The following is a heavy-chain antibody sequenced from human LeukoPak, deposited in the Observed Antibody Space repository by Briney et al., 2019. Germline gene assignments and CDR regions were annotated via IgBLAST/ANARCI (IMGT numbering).Heavy chain of an antibody. Sequence: ASVKVSCKASGYTFTSYYMHWVRQAPGQGLEWMGILNPSDGTISCAQKFQGRVAMTRDTSTSTVYMELSSLRSEDTAVYYCARELDYLDYWGQGTLVTVSS. CDR2: LNPSDGTI. V-gene: IGHV1-46*01. CDR3: ARELDYLDY. CDR1: GYTFTSYY. J-gene: IGHJ4*02.